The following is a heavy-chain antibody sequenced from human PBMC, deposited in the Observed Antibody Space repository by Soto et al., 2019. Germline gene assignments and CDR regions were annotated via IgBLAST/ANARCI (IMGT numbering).Heavy chain of an antibody. D-gene: IGHD2-15*01. CDR2: ISGSGIT. J-gene: IGHJ4*02. CDR3: AKLAWGARFCNSSPGCYFDY. V-gene: IGHV3-23*01. Sequence: EVQLLDSGGGLVQPGGSLRLSCAASGFIFSTYTMTWVRQAPGKGLEWVSGISGSGITYYADSVKGRFAISRDNSKNTLSLQLNSLRAEDTAVYFCAKLAWGARFCNSSPGCYFDYWGQGALVTVSS. CDR1: GFIFSTYT.